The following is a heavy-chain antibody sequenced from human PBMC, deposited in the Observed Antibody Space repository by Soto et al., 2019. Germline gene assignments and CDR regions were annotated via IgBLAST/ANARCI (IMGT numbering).Heavy chain of an antibody. V-gene: IGHV3-15*01. CDR3: NTDIADTWYRFNFDY. CDR1: GFSFDNAW. Sequence: GGSLRLSCITSGFSFDNAWMSWVRQTPGKGLEWVGRIRSQTAGGRIEYAAPVKGRFIISRDDSKNTLYLQMNSLKIEDTAVYYCNTDIADTWYRFNFDYWGQGALVTVSS. CDR2: IRSQTAGGRI. J-gene: IGHJ4*02. D-gene: IGHD6-13*01.